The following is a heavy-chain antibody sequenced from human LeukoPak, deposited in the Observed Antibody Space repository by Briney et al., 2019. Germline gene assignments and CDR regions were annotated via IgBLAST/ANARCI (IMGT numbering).Heavy chain of an antibody. V-gene: IGHV1-8*01. CDR1: GYTFTSYD. CDR3: AGVSTGYYYYMDV. Sequence: ASVKVSCKASGYTFTSYDINWVRHATGQGLEWMGWMNPNSGNTDYAQKFQGRVTMTRNTSISTAYMELSSMRSEDTDVYYCAGVSTGYYYYMDVWGKGTTVTVSS. CDR2: MNPNSGNT. J-gene: IGHJ6*03.